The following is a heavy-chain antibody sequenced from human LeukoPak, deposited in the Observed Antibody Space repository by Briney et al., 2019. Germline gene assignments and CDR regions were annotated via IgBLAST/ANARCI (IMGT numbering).Heavy chain of an antibody. CDR3: ARDLAVAGTNYFDF. CDR2: ISHSGSI. D-gene: IGHD6-19*01. Sequence: SETLSLTCAVSGGSSSSSHWWSWVRQPPGKGLEWIGEISHSGSINYNPSLKSRVTISVDKSNNQFSLKLTSVTAADTAIYYCARDLAVAGTNYFDFWGQGVLVTVSS. V-gene: IGHV4-4*02. J-gene: IGHJ4*02. CDR1: GGSSSSSHW.